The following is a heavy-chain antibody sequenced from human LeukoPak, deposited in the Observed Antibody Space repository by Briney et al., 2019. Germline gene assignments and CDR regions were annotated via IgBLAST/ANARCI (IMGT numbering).Heavy chain of an antibody. CDR1: GGSFSGYY. D-gene: IGHD4-23*01. Sequence: SETLSLTCAVYGGSFSGYYWSWIRQPPGKGLEWIGEINHSGSTNYNPSLKSRVTISVDTSKNQFSLTLSSVTAADTAVYYCAIVARRWLRSPSLNYFHYWGQETVVTVCS. CDR2: INHSGST. CDR3: AIVARRWLRSPSLNYFHY. J-gene: IGHJ4*02. V-gene: IGHV4-34*01.